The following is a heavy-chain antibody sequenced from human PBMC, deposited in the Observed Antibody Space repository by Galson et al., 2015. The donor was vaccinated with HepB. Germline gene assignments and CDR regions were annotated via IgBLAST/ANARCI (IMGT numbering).Heavy chain of an antibody. CDR3: ARDIGVGGTLGVPDC. CDR1: GFIFTNHA. Sequence: SLRLSCAASGFIFTNHAMHWIRQAPGKPLEFVAAISYDGTCRPDADSAKGRFTISRDNSKNMLYLQMNSLRVEDTAMHYCARDIGVGGTLGVPDCWGQGALVTVSS. V-gene: IGHV3-30-3*01. CDR2: ISYDGTCR. J-gene: IGHJ4*02. D-gene: IGHD1-26*01.